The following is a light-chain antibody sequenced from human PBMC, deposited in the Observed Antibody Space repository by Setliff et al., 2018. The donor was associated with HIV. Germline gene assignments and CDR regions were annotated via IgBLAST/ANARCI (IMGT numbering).Light chain of an antibody. CDR1: KSNIGAGYD. CDR2: GDT. V-gene: IGLV1-40*01. CDR3: CSYTRGGTYV. J-gene: IGLJ1*01. Sequence: QSVLTQPPSVSGAPGQRVTISCTGTKSNIGAGYDVHWYQHLPGTAPKLLIYGDTNRPSGVPDRFSASKSGNTASLTISGLQADDEADYYCCSYTRGGTYVFGTGTKVTVL.